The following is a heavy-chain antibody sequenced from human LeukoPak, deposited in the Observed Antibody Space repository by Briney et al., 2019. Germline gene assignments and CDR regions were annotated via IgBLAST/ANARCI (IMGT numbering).Heavy chain of an antibody. CDR1: GGSISSGSYY. J-gene: IGHJ4*02. CDR2: IYHSGST. D-gene: IGHD1-26*01. CDR3: ARWSGATTWAAYFDY. V-gene: IGHV4-61*02. Sequence: PSQTLSLPCTVSGGSISSGSYYWSWIRQPAGKGLEWIGSIYHSGSTNYNPSLKSRVTISVDKSKNQFSLKLRSVTAADTAVYYCARWSGATTWAAYFDYRGQGTLVTVSS.